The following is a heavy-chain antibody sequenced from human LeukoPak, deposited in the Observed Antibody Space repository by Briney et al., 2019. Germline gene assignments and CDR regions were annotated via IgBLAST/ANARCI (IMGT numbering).Heavy chain of an antibody. Sequence: GGSLRLSCAASGFTFGAYAMSWVRQAPRKGLEWVSLIGSSGANTYYADSVKGRFTISRDKSKNTLYLQMNSLRVDDTAVYYCAKNEGAGYCSGGSCPWGMDVWGQGTTVTVSS. CDR2: IGSSGANT. CDR1: GFTFGAYA. CDR3: AKNEGAGYCSGGSCPWGMDV. V-gene: IGHV3-23*01. J-gene: IGHJ6*02. D-gene: IGHD2-15*01.